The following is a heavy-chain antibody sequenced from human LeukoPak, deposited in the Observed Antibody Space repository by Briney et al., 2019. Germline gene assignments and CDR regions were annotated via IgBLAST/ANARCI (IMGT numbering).Heavy chain of an antibody. CDR2: ISWNSGSI. Sequence: GGSLRLSCAASGFTFDDYAMHWVRQAPGKGLEWVSGISWNSGSIGYADSVKGRFTISRDNAKNSLYLQMNSLRAEDTAVYYCARSRGDSEMATSDYWGQGTLVTVSS. D-gene: IGHD5-24*01. CDR1: GFTFDDYA. J-gene: IGHJ4*02. CDR3: ARSRGDSEMATSDY. V-gene: IGHV3-9*01.